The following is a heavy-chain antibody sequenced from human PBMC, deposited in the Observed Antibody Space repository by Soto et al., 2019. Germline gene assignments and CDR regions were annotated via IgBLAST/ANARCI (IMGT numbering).Heavy chain of an antibody. Sequence: QVQLQESGPGLVKPSQTLSLTCTVSGGSISSGGYYWSWIRQHPGKGLAWIGYIYYSGSTYYNPSLKSRVTISVDTSKNQFSLKLSSVTAADTAVYYCARGDNDYGDYVWFDPWGQGTLVTVSS. D-gene: IGHD4-17*01. CDR1: GGSISSGGYY. CDR3: ARGDNDYGDYVWFDP. J-gene: IGHJ5*02. V-gene: IGHV4-31*03. CDR2: IYYSGST.